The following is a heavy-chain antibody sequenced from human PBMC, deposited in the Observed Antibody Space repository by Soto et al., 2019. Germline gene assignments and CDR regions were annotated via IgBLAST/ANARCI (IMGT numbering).Heavy chain of an antibody. D-gene: IGHD3-10*01. Sequence: QVQLVQSGAAVKKPGSSVRVSCKASGGTFSDFTLNWVRQAPGQGLEWMGGIMPVIEAANYAQTFQGRVTITADKFTSTAYRELSCLRSDDTAVYYCASGEGREYWGQGTLLTVSS. CDR1: GGTFSDFT. CDR2: IMPVIEAA. J-gene: IGHJ4*02. CDR3: ASGEGREY. V-gene: IGHV1-69*06.